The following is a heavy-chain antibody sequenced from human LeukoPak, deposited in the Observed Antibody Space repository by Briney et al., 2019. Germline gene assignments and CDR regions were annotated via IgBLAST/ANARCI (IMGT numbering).Heavy chain of an antibody. Sequence: SETLSLTCTVSGGSISSGDYYWSWIRQSAGKGLEWLGRFYISGDTNYNPSLKSRVTISVDTSKNQFSLILRSVTATDTAMYYCARDGVVTMELDYWGQGTLVTVSS. CDR2: FYISGDT. CDR3: ARDGVVTMELDY. J-gene: IGHJ4*02. D-gene: IGHD4/OR15-4a*01. V-gene: IGHV4-61*02. CDR1: GGSISSGDYY.